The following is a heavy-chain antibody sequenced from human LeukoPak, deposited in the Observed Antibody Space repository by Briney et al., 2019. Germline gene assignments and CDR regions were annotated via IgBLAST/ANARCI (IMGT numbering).Heavy chain of an antibody. Sequence: GGSLRLSCAASEFTFSTYAMSWVRQAPGKGREWGSAISGSGVNTYYADSVKGRFTISRDNSKNSLFLQMISLRAEDTAIYYCAKEMGHHCSGSYYTNDYWGQGTLVTVSS. V-gene: IGHV3-23*01. J-gene: IGHJ4*02. CDR3: AKEMGHHCSGSYYTNDY. CDR1: EFTFSTYA. CDR2: ISGSGVNT. D-gene: IGHD3-10*02.